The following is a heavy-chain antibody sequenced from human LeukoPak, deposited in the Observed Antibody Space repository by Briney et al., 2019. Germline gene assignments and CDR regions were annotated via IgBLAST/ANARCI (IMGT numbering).Heavy chain of an antibody. V-gene: IGHV4-39*07. J-gene: IGHJ4*02. CDR3: ASRYSSSGNY. CDR2: IYYSGST. CDR1: GGSISSSSYY. Sequence: PSETLSLTCTVAGGSISSSSYYWGWIRQPPGKGLECIGSIYYSGSTYYNPSLKSRVTISVDTSKNQFSLKLSSVTAADTAVYYCASRYSSSGNYSGQGTLVTVSS. D-gene: IGHD6-13*01.